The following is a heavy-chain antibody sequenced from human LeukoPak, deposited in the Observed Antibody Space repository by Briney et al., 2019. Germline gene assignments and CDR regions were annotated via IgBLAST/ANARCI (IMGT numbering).Heavy chain of an antibody. Sequence: SQTLSLTCTVSGGSISSGGYYWSWIRQPPGKGLEWIGYIYHSGSTYYNPSLKSRVTISVDRSKNQFSLKLSSVTAADTAVYYCARELEGTLDYWGQGTLVTVSS. CDR3: ARELEGTLDY. CDR2: IYHSGST. V-gene: IGHV4-30-2*01. D-gene: IGHD1-1*01. CDR1: GGSISSGGYY. J-gene: IGHJ4*02.